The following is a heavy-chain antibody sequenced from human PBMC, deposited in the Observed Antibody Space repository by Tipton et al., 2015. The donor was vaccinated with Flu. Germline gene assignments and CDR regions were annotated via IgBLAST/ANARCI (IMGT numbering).Heavy chain of an antibody. CDR1: GDSIASPYF. Sequence: TLSLTCSVSGDSIASPYFWGWIRQPPGKGLEWIGNIFHSGNPYYNPSLKSRVTISVDTSKNQFSLKLSSVTAADTAVYYRARRDYSNYVSDPKSWFDPWGQGILVTVSP. CDR3: ARRDYSNYVSDPKSWFDP. J-gene: IGHJ5*02. D-gene: IGHD4-11*01. V-gene: IGHV4-38-2*01. CDR2: IFHSGNP.